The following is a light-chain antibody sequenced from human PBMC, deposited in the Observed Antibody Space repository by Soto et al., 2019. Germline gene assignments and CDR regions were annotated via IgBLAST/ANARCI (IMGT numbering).Light chain of an antibody. CDR3: QQYSNSPPIT. CDR1: QSVSSSY. J-gene: IGKJ5*01. CDR2: GAS. V-gene: IGKV3-20*01. Sequence: EIVLTQSPGTLSLSPGERATLSCRASQSVSSSYLAWYQQKPGQAPRLLIYGASSRATGIPDRFSGSGSGTDFTLTISRLEPEDSAVYYCQQYSNSPPITFGPGTRLENK.